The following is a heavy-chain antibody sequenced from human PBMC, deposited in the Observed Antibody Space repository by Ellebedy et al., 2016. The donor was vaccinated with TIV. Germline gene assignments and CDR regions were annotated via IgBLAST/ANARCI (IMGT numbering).Heavy chain of an antibody. D-gene: IGHD2-2*01. CDR3: ARSVLAYAIGWPWFDP. V-gene: IGHV3-53*01. CDR2: IYAGGNT. J-gene: IGHJ5*02. Sequence: GESLKISCAASGFTVTSNYMNWFRQAPGKGLEWVAAIYAGGNTYYANSVTGRFTISRDRNKNTLYLDMNNLRAEDTAVYYCARSVLAYAIGWPWFDPWGQGTLVTVSS. CDR1: GFTVTSNY.